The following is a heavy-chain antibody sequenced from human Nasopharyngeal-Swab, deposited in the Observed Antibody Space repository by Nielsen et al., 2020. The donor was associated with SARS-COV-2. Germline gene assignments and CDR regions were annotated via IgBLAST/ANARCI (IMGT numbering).Heavy chain of an antibody. D-gene: IGHD2/OR15-2a*01. Sequence: GGSLRLSCVASGYSFRTYGMSWVRQAPGKGLEWVAAIVVSGDNSGSGGSTYYADSVKGRFTISRDNSKNTLSLQMNSLRAEDTAVYYCAKDLRGPYFFWGQGTLVTVSS. CDR2: IVVSGDNSGSGGST. V-gene: IGHV3-23*01. CDR1: GYSFRTYG. CDR3: AKDLRGPYFF. J-gene: IGHJ4*02.